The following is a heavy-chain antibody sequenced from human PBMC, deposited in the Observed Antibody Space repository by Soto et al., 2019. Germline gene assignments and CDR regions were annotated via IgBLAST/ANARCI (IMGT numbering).Heavy chain of an antibody. D-gene: IGHD4-17*01. Sequence: PGESLKISCKGSGYSFTSYWIGWVRQMPGKGLEWMGIIYPGDSDTRYSPSFQGQVTISADKSISTAYLQWSSLKASDTAMYYCARPPTTVVTPDAFDIWGQGTMVTVSS. CDR3: ARPPTTVVTPDAFDI. CDR2: IYPGDSDT. J-gene: IGHJ3*02. CDR1: GYSFTSYW. V-gene: IGHV5-51*01.